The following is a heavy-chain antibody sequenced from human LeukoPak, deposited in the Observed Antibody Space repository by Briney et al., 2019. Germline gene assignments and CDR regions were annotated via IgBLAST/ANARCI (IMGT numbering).Heavy chain of an antibody. CDR1: RFTFSDHY. Sequence: GGSPRLSCAASRFTFSDHYMDWVRQAPGKGLEWVGRTRNRPQSYTTEYAASVKGRFTISRDDSKNLLYLQMNSLKSEDTAVYYCARVAANERWYFDLWGRGTLVTVSS. CDR2: TRNRPQSYTT. D-gene: IGHD6-25*01. V-gene: IGHV3-72*01. J-gene: IGHJ2*01. CDR3: ARVAANERWYFDL.